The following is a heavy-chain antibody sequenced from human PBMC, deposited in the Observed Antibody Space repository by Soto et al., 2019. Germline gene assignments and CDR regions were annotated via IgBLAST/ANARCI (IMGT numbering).Heavy chain of an antibody. CDR2: IIPIFGTA. J-gene: IGHJ5*02. V-gene: IGHV1-69*13. CDR1: GGTFSSYA. CDR3: ARSMELPNWFDP. Sequence: GASVKVSCKASGGTFSSYAISWVRQAPGQGLEWMGGIIPIFGTANYAQKFQGRVTITADESTSTAYMELSSLRSEDTAVYYCARSMELPNWFDPWGQGTLVTRLL. D-gene: IGHD1-26*01.